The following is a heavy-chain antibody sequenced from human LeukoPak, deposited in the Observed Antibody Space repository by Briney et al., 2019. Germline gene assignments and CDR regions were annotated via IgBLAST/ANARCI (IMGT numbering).Heavy chain of an antibody. D-gene: IGHD3-9*01. J-gene: IGHJ6*03. V-gene: IGHV1-2*02. CDR3: ARDGTIYYYYMDV. CDR2: INPNSGGT. Sequence: GASVTVSCKASGYTFTGYYMHWVRQAPGQGLEWMGWINPNSGGTNYAQKFQGRVTMTRDTSISTAYMELSRLRSDDTAVYYCARDGTIYYYYMDVWGKGTTVTVSS. CDR1: GYTFTGYY.